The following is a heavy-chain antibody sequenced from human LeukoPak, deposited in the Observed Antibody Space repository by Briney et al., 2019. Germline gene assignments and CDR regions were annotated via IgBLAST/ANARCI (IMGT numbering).Heavy chain of an antibody. Sequence: GGSLRLSCAASGFTFSSYGMHWVRQAPGKGLEWVAVISYGGSNKYYADSVKGRFTISRDNSKNTLYLQMNSLRAEDTAVYYCATLGATVGDYFDYWGQGTLVTVSS. V-gene: IGHV3-30*03. CDR3: ATLGATVGDYFDY. D-gene: IGHD1-26*01. J-gene: IGHJ4*02. CDR1: GFTFSSYG. CDR2: ISYGGSNK.